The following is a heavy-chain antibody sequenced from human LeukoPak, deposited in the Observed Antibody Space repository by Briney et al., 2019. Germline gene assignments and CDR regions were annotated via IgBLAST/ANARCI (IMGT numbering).Heavy chain of an antibody. Sequence: GGCLRLSCAASGFTFSSYSMNWVRQAPGKGLEWVSSISSSSSYIYYTDSVKGRFTISRDNAKNSLYLQMNSLRGEDTAAYYCAKDAGERAHYDYYYMDVWGKGTTVTVSS. CDR1: GFTFSSYS. D-gene: IGHD3-16*01. CDR3: AKDAGERAHYDYYYMDV. V-gene: IGHV3-21*01. CDR2: ISSSSSYI. J-gene: IGHJ6*03.